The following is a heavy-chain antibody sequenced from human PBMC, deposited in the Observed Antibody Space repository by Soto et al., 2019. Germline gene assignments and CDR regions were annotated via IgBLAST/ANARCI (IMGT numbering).Heavy chain of an antibody. CDR3: ARAVYSSGWYGHGMDV. J-gene: IGHJ6*02. Sequence: SGPTLVNPTQTLTLTCTLSGFSLSTSGMCVSWIRQPPGKALEWLALIDWDDDKYYSTSLKTRLTISKDTSKNQVVLTMTNMDPVDTATYYCARAVYSSGWYGHGMDVWGQGTTVTVSS. V-gene: IGHV2-70*01. CDR1: GFSLSTSGMC. D-gene: IGHD6-19*01. CDR2: IDWDDDK.